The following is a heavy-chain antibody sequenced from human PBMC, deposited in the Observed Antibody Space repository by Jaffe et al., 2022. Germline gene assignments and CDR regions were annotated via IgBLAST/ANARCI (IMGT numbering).Heavy chain of an antibody. V-gene: IGHV3-66*02. D-gene: IGHD6-19*01. Sequence: EVQVVESGGGLVQPGGSLRLSCAASGFSVSNNYMSWVRQAPGKGLEWVSVIYSGGITHYADSVKGRFTISRDNSENTLYLQMNSLRSEDTAVYYCARDPSSGWDYWGRGTLVTVSS. CDR2: IYSGGIT. CDR1: GFSVSNNY. J-gene: IGHJ4*02. CDR3: ARDPSSGWDY.